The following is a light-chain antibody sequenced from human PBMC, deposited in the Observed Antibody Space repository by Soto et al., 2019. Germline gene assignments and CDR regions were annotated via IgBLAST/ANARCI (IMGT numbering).Light chain of an antibody. CDR1: SSNIGNNY. CDR3: ATWDSALTAVV. Sequence: QSVLTQPPSVSAAPGQKVTISCSGSSSNIGNNYVSWYRQLPGTVPKVLIYDNNKRPSGIPDRFSGSKSDTSATLDITGLLTGDEADYYCATWDSALTAVVFGGGTKLTVL. CDR2: DNN. J-gene: IGLJ3*02. V-gene: IGLV1-51*01.